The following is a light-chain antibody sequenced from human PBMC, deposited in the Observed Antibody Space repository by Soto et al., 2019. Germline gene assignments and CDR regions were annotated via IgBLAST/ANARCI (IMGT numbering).Light chain of an antibody. CDR1: QSVSSY. Sequence: DIVLTQSPVTLSLSPGERATFSCRASQSVSSYLAWYQQKPGQAPRLLIYDASNRATGIPARFSVSGSGTDVTLTISSLEPEDFAVYYFQQRKNWQVTFGQGTRLEIK. J-gene: IGKJ5*01. V-gene: IGKV3-11*01. CDR2: DAS. CDR3: QQRKNWQVT.